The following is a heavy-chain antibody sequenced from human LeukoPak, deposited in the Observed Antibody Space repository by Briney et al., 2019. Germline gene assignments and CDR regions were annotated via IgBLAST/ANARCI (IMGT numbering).Heavy chain of an antibody. CDR2: IKEDGSRI. D-gene: IGHD6-19*01. V-gene: IGHV3-7*01. Sequence: GGSLRLSCAGTGFTFSNYWMNWVRQAPGKGLEWVANIKEDGSRINYVDSVKGRFTISRDNAKNSVYLQMDNLRAEDTAVYYCVGSSGWLFDYRGQGILVAVSS. J-gene: IGHJ4*02. CDR1: GFTFSNYW. CDR3: VGSSGWLFDY.